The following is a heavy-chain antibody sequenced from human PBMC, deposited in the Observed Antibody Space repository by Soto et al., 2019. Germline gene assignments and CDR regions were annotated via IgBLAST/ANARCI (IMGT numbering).Heavy chain of an antibody. D-gene: IGHD6-6*01. V-gene: IGHV3-23*01. J-gene: IGHJ6*02. CDR3: AKLGAARYYYYYGMDV. Sequence: VGSLRLSCAASGFTFSSYAMSWVRQAPGKGLEWVSAISGSGGSTYYADSVKGRFTISRDNSKNTLYLQMNSLRAEDTAVYYCAKLGAARYYYYYGMDVWGQGTTVTVSS. CDR2: ISGSGGST. CDR1: GFTFSSYA.